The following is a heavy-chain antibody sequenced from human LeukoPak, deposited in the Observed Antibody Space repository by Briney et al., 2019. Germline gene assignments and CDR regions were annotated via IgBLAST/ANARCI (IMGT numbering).Heavy chain of an antibody. CDR2: VYTSGSS. Sequence: PSETLSLTCTVSGGSISSYYWSWIRQPAGKGLEWIGRVYTSGSSNYNPSLKSRVTMSVDTSKNQFSLKLSSVTAADAAVYYCARSIWNERFDPWGQGTLVTVSS. CDR1: GGSISSYY. D-gene: IGHD1-1*01. V-gene: IGHV4-4*07. CDR3: ARSIWNERFDP. J-gene: IGHJ5*02.